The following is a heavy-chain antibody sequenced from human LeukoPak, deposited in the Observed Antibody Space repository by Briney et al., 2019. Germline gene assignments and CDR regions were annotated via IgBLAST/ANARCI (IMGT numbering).Heavy chain of an antibody. V-gene: IGHV4-39*01. Sequence: SETLSLTCTISGGPISSSSYYWGWVRQPPGKGLEWIGSIYYSGSTYYNPSLKSRVTISVDTSKNQFSLKLSSVTAADTAVYYCARHTSSGYYYAGTEFDYWGQGTLVTVSS. CDR3: ARHTSSGYYYAGTEFDY. J-gene: IGHJ4*02. CDR2: IYYSGST. CDR1: GGPISSSSYY. D-gene: IGHD3-22*01.